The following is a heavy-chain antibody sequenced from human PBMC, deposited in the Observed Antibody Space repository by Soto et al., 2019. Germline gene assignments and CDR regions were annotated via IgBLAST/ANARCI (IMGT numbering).Heavy chain of an antibody. CDR3: VRDLHEPLATDALRVAN. CDR2: ISSTGSGT. CDR1: GFTFSSYE. D-gene: IGHD2-8*02. Sequence: EMQLVESGGGLVQPGGSLRLSCAASGFTFSSYEMHWVRQAPGKGLEWSSYISSTGSGTRYADSVRGRCTMSRDNTKNSVSLQMSSLRAEDTAVYYCVRDLHEPLATDALRVANWGQGTQVTVSS. V-gene: IGHV3-48*03. J-gene: IGHJ4*02.